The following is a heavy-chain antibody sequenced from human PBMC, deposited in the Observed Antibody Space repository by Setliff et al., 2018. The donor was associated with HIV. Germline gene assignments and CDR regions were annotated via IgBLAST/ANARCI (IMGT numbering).Heavy chain of an antibody. Sequence: ASETLSLTCAVYGASFSSYYFTWVRQAPGRGLEWIGEINHSAFTKYNPSLASRVTMSIETSKNQFSLLLSSVTAADTAMYFCARRPGGITRARLDNWGQGTLVTVSS. D-gene: IGHD3-16*01. V-gene: IGHV4-34*01. CDR2: INHSAFT. CDR3: ARRPGGITRARLDN. CDR1: GASFSSYY. J-gene: IGHJ4*02.